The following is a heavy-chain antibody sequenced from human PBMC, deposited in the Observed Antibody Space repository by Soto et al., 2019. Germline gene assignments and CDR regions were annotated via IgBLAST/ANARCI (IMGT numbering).Heavy chain of an antibody. D-gene: IGHD4-17*01. J-gene: IGHJ2*01. V-gene: IGHV2-5*02. Sequence: QITLKESGPTLVKPTQTLTLTCTFSGFSLSTSGVGVGWIRQPPGKALEWLALIYWDDDKRYSPSLKSRLTITKDTSKNHVVLTMTNMHPVDTATYYCAHSGYGDPDWYFDLWGRGTLVTVSS. CDR2: IYWDDDK. CDR3: AHSGYGDPDWYFDL. CDR1: GFSLSTSGVG.